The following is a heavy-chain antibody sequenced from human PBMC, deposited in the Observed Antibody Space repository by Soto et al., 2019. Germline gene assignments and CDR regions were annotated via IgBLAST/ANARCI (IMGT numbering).Heavy chain of an antibody. CDR1: GGSFSGYY. CDR3: ARGEEGPTYYYYFYGMDV. V-gene: IGHV4-34*01. CDR2: INHSGST. Sequence: KPSETLSLTCAVYGGSFSGYYWSWIRQPPGKGLEWIGEINHSGSTNYNPSLKSRVTISVDTSKNQFSLKLSSVTAADTAVYYCARGEEGPTYYYYFYGMDVWGQGTRVTVSS. J-gene: IGHJ6*02.